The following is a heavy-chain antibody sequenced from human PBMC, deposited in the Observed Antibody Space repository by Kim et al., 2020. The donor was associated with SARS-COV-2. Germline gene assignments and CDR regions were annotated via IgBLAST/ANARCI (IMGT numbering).Heavy chain of an antibody. CDR1: GGTFSSYA. Sequence: SVKVSCKASGGTFSSYAISWVRQAPGQGLEWMGGIIPIFGTANYAQKFQRRVTITADESTSTAYMELSSLRSEDTAVYYCARDMSIVVVPENYYGMDVWGQGTTVTVSS. CDR3: ARDMSIVVVPENYYGMDV. CDR2: IIPIFGTA. D-gene: IGHD2-2*01. J-gene: IGHJ6*02. V-gene: IGHV1-69*13.